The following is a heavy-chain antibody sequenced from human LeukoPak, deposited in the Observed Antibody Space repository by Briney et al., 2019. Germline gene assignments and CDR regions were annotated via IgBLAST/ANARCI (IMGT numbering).Heavy chain of an antibody. CDR1: GYTFTSYA. CDR2: INAGNGNT. Sequence: ASVKVSCKASGYTFTSYAMHWVRQAPGQRLEWMGRINAGNGNTKYSQKFQGRVTITRDTSASTAYMELSSLRSEDTAVYYCARAWDDIVVVPAAYDLRYYYGMDVWGQGTTVTVSS. V-gene: IGHV1-3*01. J-gene: IGHJ6*02. D-gene: IGHD2-2*01. CDR3: ARAWDDIVVVPAAYDLRYYYGMDV.